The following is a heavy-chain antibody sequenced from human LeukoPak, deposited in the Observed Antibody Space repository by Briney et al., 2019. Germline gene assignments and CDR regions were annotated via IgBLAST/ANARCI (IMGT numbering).Heavy chain of an antibody. D-gene: IGHD4-23*01. CDR1: GFTFSSYA. CDR2: ISGSGGRT. V-gene: IGHV3-23*01. Sequence: GGSLRLSCAASGFTFSSYAMSWVRQAPGKGLEWVSAISGSGGRTYYADSVKGRFTISRDNSKNTPYLQMNSLRAEDTAVYYCATATTVGTPGADYWGQGTLVGVSS. J-gene: IGHJ4*02. CDR3: ATATTVGTPGADY.